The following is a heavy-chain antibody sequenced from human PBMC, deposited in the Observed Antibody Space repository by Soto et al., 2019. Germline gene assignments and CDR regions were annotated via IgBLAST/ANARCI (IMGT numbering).Heavy chain of an antibody. V-gene: IGHV4-34*01. CDR1: GGSFSGYY. CDR3: ARGRGIDY. J-gene: IGHJ4*02. Sequence: NPSETLSLTCAVYGGSFSGYYWSWIRQPPGKGLEWIGEINHSGSTNYNPSLKSRVTISVDTSKNQFSLKLSSVTAADTAVYYCARGRGIDYVCQGALVAVSS. CDR2: INHSGST.